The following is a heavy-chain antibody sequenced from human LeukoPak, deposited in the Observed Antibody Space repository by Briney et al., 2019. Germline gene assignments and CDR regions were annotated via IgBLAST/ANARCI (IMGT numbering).Heavy chain of an antibody. CDR1: GYTFTSYY. V-gene: IGHV1-46*01. Sequence: ASVKVSCKASGYTFTSYYIYWVRQAPGQGLEWMGIFNPSGGTTSYAQKFRGRVTMTRDTSTSTVYMELSSLRSEDTAVYYCARDRGITGTSDGFDIWGQGTMVTVSS. J-gene: IGHJ3*02. CDR2: FNPSGGTT. CDR3: ARDRGITGTSDGFDI. D-gene: IGHD1-20*01.